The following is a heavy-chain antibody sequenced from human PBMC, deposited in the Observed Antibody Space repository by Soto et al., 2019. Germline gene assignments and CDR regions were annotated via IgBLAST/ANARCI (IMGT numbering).Heavy chain of an antibody. Sequence: SETLSLTCTVYGGSISDHYWSWVRQPPGEGLEWIGYIYDSGTTKYNASLRSRVSISVDTSKKQISLKLTSVTAADTAVYYCARQGSGDLLYHGLDVWGQGTTVTVSS. V-gene: IGHV4-59*11. J-gene: IGHJ6*02. CDR1: GGSISDHY. CDR2: IYDSGTT. CDR3: ARQGSGDLLYHGLDV. D-gene: IGHD3-10*01.